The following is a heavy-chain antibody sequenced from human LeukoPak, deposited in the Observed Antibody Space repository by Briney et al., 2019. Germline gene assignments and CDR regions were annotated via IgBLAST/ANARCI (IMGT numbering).Heavy chain of an antibody. CDR1: GFIVSSNY. J-gene: IGHJ6*02. CDR3: ARQWLPYYYGMDV. Sequence: GGSLRLSCAASGFIVSSNYMSWVRQAPGKGLEWVSVIYSGGSTYYADSVKGRFTISRDNSKNTLYLQMNSLRAEDTAVYYCARQWLPYYYGMDVWGQGTTVTVSS. CDR2: IYSGGST. V-gene: IGHV3-53*01. D-gene: IGHD6-19*01.